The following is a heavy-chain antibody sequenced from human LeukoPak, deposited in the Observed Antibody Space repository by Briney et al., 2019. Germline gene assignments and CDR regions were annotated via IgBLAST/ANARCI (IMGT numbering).Heavy chain of an antibody. CDR3: ATNWNYLRKYGMAV. Sequence: GGSLRLSCTASGFTVRRNWMSWARQIAGKGLEGVANIKQDGSEKHNMDSVNCRFTISRDNTRTSLYLPMSSLTVEDTAVHYCATNWNYLRKYGMAVWGQGTTVTVSS. V-gene: IGHV3-7*01. D-gene: IGHD1-7*01. CDR2: IKQDGSEK. J-gene: IGHJ6*02. CDR1: GFTVRRNW.